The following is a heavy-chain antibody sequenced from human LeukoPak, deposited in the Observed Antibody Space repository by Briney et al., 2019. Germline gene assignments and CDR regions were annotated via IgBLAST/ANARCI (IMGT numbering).Heavy chain of an antibody. J-gene: IGHJ4*02. CDR3: AKARGFAEFDY. D-gene: IGHD3-10*01. CDR1: GFTFSGHG. Sequence: PGGSLRLSCAASGFTFSGHGMRWVRQAPGKGLEWVAAVSGSGDTTYYADSVKGRFIISRDNSKNTLYLQMNSLRAEDTALYFCAKARGFAEFDYWGQGTLVTVSS. V-gene: IGHV3-23*01. CDR2: VSGSGDTT.